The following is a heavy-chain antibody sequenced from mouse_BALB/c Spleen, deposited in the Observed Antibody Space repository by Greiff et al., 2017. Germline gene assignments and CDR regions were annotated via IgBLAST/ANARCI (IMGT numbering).Heavy chain of an antibody. CDR1: GFTFSDYY. CDR2: ISDGGSYT. V-gene: IGHV5-4*02. CDR3: ARACYGSPCAY. Sequence: EVMLVESGGGLVKPGGSLKLSCAASGFTFSDYYMYWVRQTPEKRLEWVATISDGGSYTYYPDSVKGRFTISRDNAKNNLYLQMSSLKSEDTAMYYCARACYGSPCAYWGQGTLVTVSA. J-gene: IGHJ3*01. D-gene: IGHD1-1*02.